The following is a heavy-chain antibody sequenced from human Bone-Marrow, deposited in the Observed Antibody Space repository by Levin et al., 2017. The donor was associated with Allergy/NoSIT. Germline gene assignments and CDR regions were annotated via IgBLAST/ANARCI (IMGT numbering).Heavy chain of an antibody. V-gene: IGHV4-31*03. D-gene: IGHD1/OR15-1a*01. CDR1: GGSISGGGYY. CDR3: ARGTFHGASDAFDV. CDR2: ISYIGST. J-gene: IGHJ3*01. Sequence: LRLSCTVSGGSISGGGYYWCWIRQHPGTGLEWIGCISYIGSTHYNPSLKSRVTISADTSDKQCFLKMSSVTAADTAVFYCARGTFHGASDAFDVWGQGTIVTVSS.